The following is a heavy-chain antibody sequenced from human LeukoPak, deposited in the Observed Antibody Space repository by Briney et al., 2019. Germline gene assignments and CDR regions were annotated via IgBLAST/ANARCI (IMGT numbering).Heavy chain of an antibody. CDR2: INPNSGGT. V-gene: IGHV1-2*02. Sequence: ASVKVSCKASGYTFTGYYMHWVRHAPGQGLEWMGWINPNSGGTNYAQKFHGRVTMTRDTSISTAYMELSSLRSEDTAVYYCARSPSLRYFDWLVDYWGQGTLVTVSS. CDR1: GYTFTGYY. D-gene: IGHD3-9*01. J-gene: IGHJ4*02. CDR3: ARSPSLRYFDWLVDY.